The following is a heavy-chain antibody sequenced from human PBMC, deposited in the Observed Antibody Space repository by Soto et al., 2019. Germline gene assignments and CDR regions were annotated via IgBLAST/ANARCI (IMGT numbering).Heavy chain of an antibody. CDR1: GFTFSSNS. CDR2: ISGRGGST. V-gene: IGHV3-23*01. Sequence: EVQLLESGGGLVQPGGSLQLSCAASGFTFSSNSMSWVRQAPGKGLEWVSGISGRGGSTYYANSVKGRFTISRDNSENMLYLQIYSLRAEDTAVYFCAKSRGDSWTTYYFDYWGQGTLITVSS. J-gene: IGHJ4*02. CDR3: AKSRGDSWTTYYFDY. D-gene: IGHD4-4*01.